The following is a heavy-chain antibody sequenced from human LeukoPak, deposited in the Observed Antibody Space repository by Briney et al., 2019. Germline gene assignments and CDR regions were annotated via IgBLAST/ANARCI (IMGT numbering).Heavy chain of an antibody. J-gene: IGHJ5*02. CDR3: ARHAYYYASGVQRPFDP. Sequence: SETLSLTCTVSGDSISSSSYYWGWIRQPPGKGLEWIGSIYYSGSTFYNPSLKSRVTISVDTSKNQFSLKLSSVTAADTAVYFCARHAYYYASGVQRPFDPWGQGTLVTVSS. CDR2: IYYSGST. D-gene: IGHD3-10*01. CDR1: GDSISSSSYY. V-gene: IGHV4-39*01.